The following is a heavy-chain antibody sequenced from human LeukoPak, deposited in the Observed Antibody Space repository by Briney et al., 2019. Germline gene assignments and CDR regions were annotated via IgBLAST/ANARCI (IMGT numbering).Heavy chain of an antibody. V-gene: IGHV4-39*07. Sequence: SETLSLTCTVSGGPISTSSYFWGWIRQPPGKGLEWIGSIYYSGRTYYNPSLKSRVTISIDTSKNQFSLKLSSVTAGDTAVYYCARDLDSSGRDYWGQGILVTVS. CDR1: GGPISTSSYF. CDR2: IYYSGRT. CDR3: ARDLDSSGRDY. J-gene: IGHJ4*02. D-gene: IGHD3-22*01.